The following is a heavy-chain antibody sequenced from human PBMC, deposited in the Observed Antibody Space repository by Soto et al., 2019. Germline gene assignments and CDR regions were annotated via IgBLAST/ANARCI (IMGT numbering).Heavy chain of an antibody. CDR2: IYYSGST. CDR1: GGSISSSSYY. D-gene: IGHD3-10*01. CDR3: ARAITVVRGVMAWYFDL. V-gene: IGHV4-39*01. Sequence: TSETLSLTCTVSGGSISSSSYYWGWIRQPPGKGLEWIGSIYYSGSTYYNPSLKSRVTISVDTSKNQFSLKLSSVTAADTAVYYCARAITVVRGVMAWYFDLWGRGTLVTVSS. J-gene: IGHJ2*01.